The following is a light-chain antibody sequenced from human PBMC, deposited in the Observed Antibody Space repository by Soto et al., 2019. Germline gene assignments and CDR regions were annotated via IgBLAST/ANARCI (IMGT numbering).Light chain of an antibody. CDR1: TSNIGSHT. CDR2: TNN. J-gene: IGLJ1*01. CDR3: ATWDDSLKGV. Sequence: QSVLTQPPSASGTPGQRVTISCSGSTSNIGSHTVNWYQHVPGKAPKLLITTNNQRPSGVPDRFSGFKSGSSASLVISGLQSEEEADYYCATWDDSLKGVFGTGTKVTVL. V-gene: IGLV1-44*01.